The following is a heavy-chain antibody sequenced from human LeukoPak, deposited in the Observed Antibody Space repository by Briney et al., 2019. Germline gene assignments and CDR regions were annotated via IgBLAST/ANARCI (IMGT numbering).Heavy chain of an antibody. Sequence: PGGSLRLSCAVSGLTFNSYWMSWVRQAPGKGLEWVANIKQDGSEKFYVDSVKGRFTISRDNAKNSLYLQMNSLRAEDTAVYYCARDGEDFFFAFDYWGQGTLVTVSS. CDR3: ARDGEDFFFAFDY. CDR2: IKQDGSEK. CDR1: GLTFNSYW. D-gene: IGHD7-27*01. V-gene: IGHV3-7*01. J-gene: IGHJ4*02.